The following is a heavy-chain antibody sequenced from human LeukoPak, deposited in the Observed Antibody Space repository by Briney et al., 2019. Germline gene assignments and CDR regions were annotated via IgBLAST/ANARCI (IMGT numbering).Heavy chain of an antibody. CDR3: ARDDGDV. CDR1: GFTFSNYW. Sequence: GGSLRLSCVSSGFTFSNYWMKWVRQAPGKGLEWVASINEDGGGKFSVGSVKDRITISRDNTRNSLDLQINSLTVEDTAIYYCARDDGDVWGTGTTVTVSS. J-gene: IGHJ6*04. V-gene: IGHV3-7*01. CDR2: INEDGGGK.